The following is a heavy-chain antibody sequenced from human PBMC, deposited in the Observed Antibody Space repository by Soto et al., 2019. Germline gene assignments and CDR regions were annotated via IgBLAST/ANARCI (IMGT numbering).Heavy chain of an antibody. J-gene: IGHJ4*02. D-gene: IGHD2-8*02. V-gene: IGHV3-30*03. CDR1: GFTVSTYG. CDR3: TGEVASDY. CDR2: ISRDGGTK. Sequence: QVQLVESGGGVVQPGRSLRLSCAVSGFTVSTYGMHWVRQAPGKGLEWVAVISRDGGTKYYADSVKGRFTISRDKSRNTLFLEMNSLRGDDMAVYYCTGEVASDYWGQGTLVTVSS.